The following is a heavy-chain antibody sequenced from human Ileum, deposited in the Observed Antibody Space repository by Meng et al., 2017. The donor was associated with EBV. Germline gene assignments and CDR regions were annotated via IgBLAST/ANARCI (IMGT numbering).Heavy chain of an antibody. CDR1: XGSISTTIYY. D-gene: IGHD3-22*01. Sequence: QLQLQESGPGLVKPSXXXXLXXXVSXGSISTTIYYWGWIRQAPGRGLEWIGNIYYSGNTIYNPSLKSRVTISVDTSKNQFSLKLNSVTAADTAVYYCARVSQSNVQWLLGDYWGQGTLVTVSS. V-gene: IGHV4-39*07. CDR2: IYYSGNT. CDR3: ARVSQSNVQWLLGDY. J-gene: IGHJ4*02.